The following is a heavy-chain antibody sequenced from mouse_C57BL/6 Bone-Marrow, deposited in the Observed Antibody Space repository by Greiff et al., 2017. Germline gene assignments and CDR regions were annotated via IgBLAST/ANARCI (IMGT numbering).Heavy chain of an antibody. Sequence: QVQLQQPGAELVKPGASVKLSCKASGYTFTSYWMHWVKQRPGQGLEWIGMIHPNSVSTNYNEKFKSKATLTVDKSSSTAYMQLSSLKSEDSAVYYWARRGGYGSSRYWYFDVWGTGTTVTVSS. J-gene: IGHJ1*03. CDR1: GYTFTSYW. D-gene: IGHD1-1*01. V-gene: IGHV1-64*01. CDR2: IHPNSVST. CDR3: ARRGGYGSSRYWYFDV.